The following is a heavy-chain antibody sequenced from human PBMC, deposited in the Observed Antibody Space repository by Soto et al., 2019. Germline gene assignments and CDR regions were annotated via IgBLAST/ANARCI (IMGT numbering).Heavy chain of an antibody. CDR1: GFTFSSYS. D-gene: IGHD1-1*01. CDR2: FRTGGDDGTT. V-gene: IGHV3-23*01. CDR3: AKKVNSGPGGQYFDY. J-gene: IGHJ4*02. Sequence: EVQLLESGGGLVQPGGSLRLSCAVSGFTFSSYSMSWVRQAPGKGLEWVSGFRTGGDDGTTYYADSVKGRFTISRDNSKNTLFLQMNSLRAEDTAIYYCAKKVNSGPGGQYFDYWGQGTLVTVSS.